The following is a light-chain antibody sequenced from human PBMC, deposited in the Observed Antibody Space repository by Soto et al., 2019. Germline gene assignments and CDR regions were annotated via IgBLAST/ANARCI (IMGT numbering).Light chain of an antibody. V-gene: IGKV3-15*01. CDR2: GAS. CDR1: QSVSNN. CDR3: HQYNNWPLT. Sequence: EIVMTQSPATLSVSTGERATLSCRASQSVSNNLAWYQQKPGQAPRFLIYGASTRATGIPARFSGSGSGTEFTLTISSLQSEDFAVYYCHQYNNWPLTFGGGTKVENK. J-gene: IGKJ4*01.